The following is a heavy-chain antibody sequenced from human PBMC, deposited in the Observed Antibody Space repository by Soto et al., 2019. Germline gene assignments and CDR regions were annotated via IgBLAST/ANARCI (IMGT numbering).Heavy chain of an antibody. CDR1: GFTLSSYG. Sequence: QVQLVESGGGVVQPGRSLRLSCGVSGFTLSSYGVHWVRQAPGKGLEWVGAISPDGKRESYGDSVRGRFTVSRDNSKNMVYLQMNSLRGDDTAVYYCAKGHVAEIHSGFDMWGQGTMVTV. V-gene: IGHV3-30*18. CDR3: AKGHVAEIHSGFDM. CDR2: ISPDGKRE. D-gene: IGHD6-19*01. J-gene: IGHJ3*02.